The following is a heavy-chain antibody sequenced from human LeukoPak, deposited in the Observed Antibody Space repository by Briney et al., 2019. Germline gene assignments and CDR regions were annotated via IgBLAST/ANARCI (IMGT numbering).Heavy chain of an antibody. CDR3: ARDSLDSSSPGS. V-gene: IGHV3-21*01. D-gene: IGHD6-6*01. Sequence: GGSLRLSCAASGFTFSSYSMNWVRQAPGKGLEWVSSISSSSYIYYADSVKGRFTISRDNAKNSLYLQMNSLRAEDTAVYYCARDSLDSSSPGSWGQGTLVTVSS. CDR2: ISSSSYI. CDR1: GFTFSSYS. J-gene: IGHJ4*02.